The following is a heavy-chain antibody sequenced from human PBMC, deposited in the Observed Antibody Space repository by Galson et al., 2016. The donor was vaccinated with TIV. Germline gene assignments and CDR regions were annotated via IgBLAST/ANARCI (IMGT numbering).Heavy chain of an antibody. CDR3: ARGEFHRYYYMDV. V-gene: IGHV1-46*01. CDR2: INPSGGRT. CDR1: GYTFTNFH. Sequence: SVKVSCKASGYTFTNFHIHWVRQAPGQGLEWVGVINPSGGRTSYAQKFQGRVILTRDTSTSTVYMTLSSVRSEDTAVFYCARGEFHRYYYMDVWGKGTTVTVSS. J-gene: IGHJ6*03. D-gene: IGHD3-10*01.